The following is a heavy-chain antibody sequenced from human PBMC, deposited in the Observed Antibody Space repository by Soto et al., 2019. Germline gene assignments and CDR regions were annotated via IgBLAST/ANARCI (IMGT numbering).Heavy chain of an antibody. D-gene: IGHD5-12*01. CDR1: GGTFSSYA. CDR2: IIPIFGTA. CDR3: ARYAYSGYDLGVNDY. Sequence: ASVKVSCKASGGTFSSYAISWVRQAPGQGLEWMGGIIPIFGTANYAQKFQGRVTITADESTSTAYMELSSLRSEDTAVYYCARYAYSGYDLGVNDYGGQGTRVTVPS. V-gene: IGHV1-69*13. J-gene: IGHJ4*02.